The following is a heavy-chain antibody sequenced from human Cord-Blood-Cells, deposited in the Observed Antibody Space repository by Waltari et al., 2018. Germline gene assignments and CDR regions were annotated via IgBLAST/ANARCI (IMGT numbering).Heavy chain of an antibody. J-gene: IGHJ2*01. Sequence: EVQLVESGGGLIQPGGSLRLSCAASGFTVSSNYMSWLLQAPGKGLEWVSVIYSGGSTYYADSVKGRFTISRDNSKNTLYLQMNSLRAEDTAVYYCARDGGLAGYWYFDLWGRGTLVTVSS. CDR3: ARDGGLAGYWYFDL. D-gene: IGHD3-16*01. CDR2: IYSGGST. CDR1: GFTVSSNY. V-gene: IGHV3-53*01.